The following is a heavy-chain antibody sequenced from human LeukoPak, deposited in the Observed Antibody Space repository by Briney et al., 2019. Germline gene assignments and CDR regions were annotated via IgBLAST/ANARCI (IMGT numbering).Heavy chain of an antibody. CDR1: GFTFSSYV. Sequence: GGSLRLSCAASGFTFSSYVMHWVRQAPGKGLEWVAVISYDGSNKYYADSVKGRFTISRDNTKNTLYLQMNSLRAEDTAMYYCASESGPYSSSWIDYWGQGTLVTVSS. V-gene: IGHV3-30*03. CDR3: ASESGPYSSSWIDY. D-gene: IGHD6-13*01. CDR2: ISYDGSNK. J-gene: IGHJ4*02.